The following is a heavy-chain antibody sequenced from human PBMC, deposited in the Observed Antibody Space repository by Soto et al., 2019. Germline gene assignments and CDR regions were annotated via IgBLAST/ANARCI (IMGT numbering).Heavy chain of an antibody. D-gene: IGHD6-19*01. V-gene: IGHV3-74*01. CDR3: ARDQTVDGTTTFDY. Sequence: PGGSLVLSCASSGFTFSSYWMHWVRQTPGKGLVWVSRIDNTGTTTTYADSVKGRFTISRDNAKNTLYLQMNSLRAEDTAVYYCARDQTVDGTTTFDYCGQGTMVTVSS. J-gene: IGHJ4*02. CDR2: IDNTGTTT. CDR1: GFTFSSYW.